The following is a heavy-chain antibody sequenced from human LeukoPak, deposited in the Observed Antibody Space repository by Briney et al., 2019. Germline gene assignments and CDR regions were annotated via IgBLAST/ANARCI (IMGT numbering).Heavy chain of an antibody. CDR3: ARDQDGY. CDR1: GFTFDDYA. V-gene: IGHV3-9*01. CDR2: ISWNSGSI. J-gene: IGHJ4*02. Sequence: GGTLRLSCAASGFTFDDYAMHWVRQAPGKGLEWVSGISWNSGSIGYADSVKGRFTISRDNAKNSLYLQMNSLRAEDTAVYYCARDQDGYWGQGTLVTVSS.